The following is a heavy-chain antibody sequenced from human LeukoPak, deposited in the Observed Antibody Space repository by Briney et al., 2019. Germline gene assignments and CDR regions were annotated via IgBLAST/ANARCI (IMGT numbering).Heavy chain of an antibody. CDR3: AKGADTEYYYYYMDV. D-gene: IGHD3-9*01. V-gene: IGHV3-9*03. Sequence: TGGTLRLSCAASGFTFSTYGMTWVRQVPGKGLEWVSGISWNSGSIGYADSVKGRFTISRDNAKNSLYLQMNSLRTEDMALYYCAKGADTEYYYYYMDVWGKGTTVTVSS. CDR1: GFTFSTYG. J-gene: IGHJ6*03. CDR2: ISWNSGSI.